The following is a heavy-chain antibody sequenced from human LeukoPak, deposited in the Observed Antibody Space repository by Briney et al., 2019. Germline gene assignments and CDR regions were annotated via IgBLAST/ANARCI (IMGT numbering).Heavy chain of an antibody. D-gene: IGHD3-3*01. CDR1: GGSISSSTYY. J-gene: IGHJ4*02. Sequence: PSETLSLTCTVSGGSISSSTYYWGWIRQPPGKGLEWIGSIYYSGSTYYNPSLKSRVTISVDTSKNQFSLRLSSVTAADTAVYYCAREQDYDFWSGYSGTDYWGQGTLVTVSS. CDR3: AREQDYDFWSGYSGTDY. CDR2: IYYSGST. V-gene: IGHV4-39*02.